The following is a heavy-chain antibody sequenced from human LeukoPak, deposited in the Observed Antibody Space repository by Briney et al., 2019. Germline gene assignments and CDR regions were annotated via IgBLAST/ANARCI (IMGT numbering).Heavy chain of an antibody. J-gene: IGHJ6*04. D-gene: IGHD3-10*02. V-gene: IGHV3-48*04. CDR2: ISSSGSTI. CDR3: AELGITMIGGV. Sequence: GGSLGLSCEASGFTFKNAWMIWVRQAPGKGLEWVSYISSSGSTIYYADSVKGRFTISRDNAKNSLYLQMNSLRAEDTAVYYCAELGITMIGGVWGKGTTVTISS. CDR1: GFTFKNAW.